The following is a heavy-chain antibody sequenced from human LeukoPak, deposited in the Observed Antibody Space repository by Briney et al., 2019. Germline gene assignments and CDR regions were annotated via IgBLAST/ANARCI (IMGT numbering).Heavy chain of an antibody. Sequence: PSETLSLTCTVSGGSISSYYWSWIRQPAGEGLEWIGRIYTKGSTNYKPPLKSRVTISVDQTKRQVSLKLSSVTATDTAVYYCARNIVVVPAAMFLTYNWFDPWGQGTLVTVSS. D-gene: IGHD2-2*01. CDR1: GGSISSYY. J-gene: IGHJ5*02. CDR2: IYTKGST. CDR3: ARNIVVVPAAMFLTYNWFDP. V-gene: IGHV4-4*07.